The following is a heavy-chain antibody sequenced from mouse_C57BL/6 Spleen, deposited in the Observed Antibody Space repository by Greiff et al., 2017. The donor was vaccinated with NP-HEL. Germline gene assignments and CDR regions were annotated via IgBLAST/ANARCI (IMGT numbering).Heavy chain of an antibody. V-gene: IGHV1-55*01. Sequence: QVHVKQPGAELVKPGASVKMSCKASGYTFTSYWITWVKQRPGQGLEWIGDIYPGSGSTNYNEKFKSKATLTVDTSSSTAYMQLSSLTSEDSAVYYCARGDYGSPYYFDYWGQGTTLTVSS. CDR1: GYTFTSYW. CDR3: ARGDYGSPYYFDY. D-gene: IGHD1-1*01. CDR2: IYPGSGST. J-gene: IGHJ2*01.